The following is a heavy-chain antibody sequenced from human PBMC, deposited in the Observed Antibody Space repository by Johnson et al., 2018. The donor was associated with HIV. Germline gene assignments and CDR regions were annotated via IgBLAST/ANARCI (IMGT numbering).Heavy chain of an antibody. D-gene: IGHD4-17*01. CDR2: IYSGGTT. CDR3: ARTAMTPVTASPDAFDI. V-gene: IGHV3-53*01. Sequence: EVQLVESGGGLIQPGGSLRLSCAASGFSVSSNYMSWVRQAPGKGLEWVSVIYSGGTTYYADSVKGRFTISRDKSNNTLDLQMNSLRAEDTAVYYCARTAMTPVTASPDAFDIWGQGTMVTVSS. J-gene: IGHJ3*02. CDR1: GFSVSSNY.